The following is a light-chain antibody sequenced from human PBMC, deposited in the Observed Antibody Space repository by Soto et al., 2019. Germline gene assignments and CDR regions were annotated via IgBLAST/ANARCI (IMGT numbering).Light chain of an antibody. J-gene: IGLJ1*01. CDR3: SSYTSSSPLV. V-gene: IGLV2-14*01. Sequence: QSVLTQPASVSGSPGQSITISCTGTSSDVGGYNYVSWYQQHPGKAPKLMIYEVSNRPSGVSNRFSGSKSGHTASLTISGLQAEDEAGYYCSSYTSSSPLVFGTGTKLTAL. CDR2: EVS. CDR1: SSDVGGYNY.